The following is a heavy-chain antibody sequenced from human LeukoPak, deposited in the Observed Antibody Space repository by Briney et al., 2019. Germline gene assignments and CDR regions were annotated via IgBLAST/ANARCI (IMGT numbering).Heavy chain of an antibody. CDR3: ARAKVRSGHVFDY. V-gene: IGHV4-61*02. J-gene: IGHJ4*02. CDR1: GGSINSDNFF. D-gene: IGHD5-12*01. CDR2: IYTRGST. Sequence: PSETLSLTCTVSGGSINSDNFFWSWIRQPAGQGLEWIGRIYTRGSTNYNPSLKTRVAISIHTSKNQVSLNLTSVTAADTAVYFCARAKVRSGHVFDYWGQGALVTVSS.